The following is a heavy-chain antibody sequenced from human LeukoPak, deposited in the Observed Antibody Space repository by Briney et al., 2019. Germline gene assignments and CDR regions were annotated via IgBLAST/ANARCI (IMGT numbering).Heavy chain of an antibody. D-gene: IGHD5-18*01. J-gene: IGHJ4*02. CDR3: ARHQLGSLAYFDY. Sequence: SETLSLTCAVYGGSFSGYYWSWIRQPPGKGLEWIGYIYYSGSTNYNPSLKSRVTISVDTSKNQFSLKLSSVTAADTAVYYCARHQLGSLAYFDYWGQGTLVTVSS. CDR2: IYYSGST. CDR1: GGSFSGYY. V-gene: IGHV4-59*08.